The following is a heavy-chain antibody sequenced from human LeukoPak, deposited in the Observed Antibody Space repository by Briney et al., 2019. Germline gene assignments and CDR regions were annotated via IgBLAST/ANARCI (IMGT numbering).Heavy chain of an antibody. J-gene: IGHJ4*02. CDR2: INHSGST. CDR1: GFTFSTYS. Sequence: GSLRLSCAASGFTFSTYSMNWVRQAPGKGLEWIGEINHSGSTNYNPSLKSRVTISVDTSKNQFSLKLSSVTAADTAVYYCARDYGSGSPNRDGYNLAYWGQGTLVTVSS. D-gene: IGHD3-10*01. V-gene: IGHV4-34*01. CDR3: ARDYGSGSPNRDGYNLAY.